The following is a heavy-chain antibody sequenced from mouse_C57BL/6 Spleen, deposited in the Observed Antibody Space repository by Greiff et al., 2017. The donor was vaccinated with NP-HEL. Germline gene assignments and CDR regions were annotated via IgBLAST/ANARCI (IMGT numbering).Heavy chain of an antibody. D-gene: IGHD1-1*01. CDR2: ISSGSSTI. V-gene: IGHV5-17*01. J-gene: IGHJ2*01. CDR1: GFTFSDYG. Sequence: DVMLVESGGGLVKPGGSLKLSCAASGFTFSDYGMHWVRQAPEQGLEWVAYISSGSSTIYYADTVKGRFTISRDNAKNTLFLQMTSLRSEDTAMYYCARDYGYFDYWGQGTTLTVSS. CDR3: ARDYGYFDY.